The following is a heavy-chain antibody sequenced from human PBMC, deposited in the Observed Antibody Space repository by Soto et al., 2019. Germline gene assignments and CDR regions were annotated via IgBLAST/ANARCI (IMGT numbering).Heavy chain of an antibody. CDR2: ISSSGSTI. Sequence: GLSKRVSCAASGFKFVDYYRSWIRQAQGKGLEWVSYISSSGSTIYCADSVKGRFTISRDNAKNSLYLQMNSLRAEDTAVYYCARDPGWNDGIDFDFWGQGSLVTVSS. CDR3: ARDPGWNDGIDFDF. CDR1: GFKFVDYY. J-gene: IGHJ4*02. V-gene: IGHV3-11*01. D-gene: IGHD1-1*01.